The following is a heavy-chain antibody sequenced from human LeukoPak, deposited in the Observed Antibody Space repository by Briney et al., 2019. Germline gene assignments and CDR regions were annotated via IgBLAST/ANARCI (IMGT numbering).Heavy chain of an antibody. J-gene: IGHJ5*02. CDR1: GFTFSNYA. D-gene: IGHD6-13*01. CDR2: SSGSGGRT. CDR3: ARDTLIAAPKTGTVTRIGWFDT. V-gene: IGHV3-23*01. Sequence: PGGSLRLACAASGFTFSNYAMNWVRQAPRKGLEWVSSSSGSGGRTFSADSVKGRFTISRDNSKNTLYLQMNSLRADDTAVYYCARDTLIAAPKTGTVTRIGWFDTWGQGTLVTVSS.